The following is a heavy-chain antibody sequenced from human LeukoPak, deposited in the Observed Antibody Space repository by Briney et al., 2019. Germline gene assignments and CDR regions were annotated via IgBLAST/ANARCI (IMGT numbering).Heavy chain of an antibody. V-gene: IGHV4-39*01. D-gene: IGHD6-13*01. J-gene: IGHJ4*02. Sequence: SLTCTVSGGSISSSSYYWGWIRQPPGKGREWIGSIYYSGSTYYNPSLKSRVTISVDTSKNQFSLKLSSVTAADTAVYYCARLNGNALAAGTVDYWGQGTLVTVSS. CDR3: ARLNGNALAAGTVDY. CDR2: IYYSGST. CDR1: GGSISSSSYY.